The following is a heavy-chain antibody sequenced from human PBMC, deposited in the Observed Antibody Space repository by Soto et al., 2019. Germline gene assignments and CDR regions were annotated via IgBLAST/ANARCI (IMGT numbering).Heavy chain of an antibody. CDR2: IIPIFGTA. D-gene: IGHD6-6*01. CDR3: ARDGYSSSILDY. V-gene: IGHV1-69*01. CDR1: GGTFSSYA. J-gene: IGHJ4*02. Sequence: GASVKVSCKASGGTFSSYAISWVRQAPGQGLEWMGGIIPIFGTANYAQKFQGRVTITADESTSTAYMELSSLRSEDTAVYYCARDGYSSSILDYWGQGTLVTVSS.